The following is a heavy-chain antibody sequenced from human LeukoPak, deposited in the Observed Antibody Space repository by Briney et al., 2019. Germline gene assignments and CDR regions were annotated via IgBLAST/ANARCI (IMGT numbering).Heavy chain of an antibody. Sequence: GGSLRLSCAASGCTFSSYWMSWVRQAPGKGLEWVANIKQDGSEKYYVDSVKGRFTISRDNAKNSLYLQMNSLRAEDTAVYYCARELAAAAASRPLYYYYYMDVWGKGTTVAVSS. V-gene: IGHV3-7*01. J-gene: IGHJ6*03. CDR1: GCTFSSYW. CDR2: IKQDGSEK. CDR3: ARELAAAAASRPLYYYYYMDV. D-gene: IGHD6-13*01.